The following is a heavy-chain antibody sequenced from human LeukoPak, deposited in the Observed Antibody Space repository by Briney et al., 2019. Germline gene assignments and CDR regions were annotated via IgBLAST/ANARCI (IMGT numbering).Heavy chain of an antibody. Sequence: SETLSLTCAVYGGSFSGCYWSWIRQPPGKGLEWIGEINHSGSTNYNPSLKSRVTISVDTSKNQFSLKLSSVTAADTAVYYCARGLGLIGYSYGYNYWGQGTLVTVSS. D-gene: IGHD5-18*01. V-gene: IGHV4-34*01. CDR1: GGSFSGCY. J-gene: IGHJ4*02. CDR3: ARGLGLIGYSYGYNY. CDR2: INHSGST.